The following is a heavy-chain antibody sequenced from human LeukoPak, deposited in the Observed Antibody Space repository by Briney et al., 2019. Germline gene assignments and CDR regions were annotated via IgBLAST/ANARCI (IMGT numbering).Heavy chain of an antibody. Sequence: SETLSLTCTVSGGSISSYYWSWIRQPPGKGLEWIGYIYYSGSTNYNPSLKSRVTISVDTSKNQFSLKLSSVTAADTAVYYCATYHYDYVWGSYRAFDYWGQGTLVTVSS. V-gene: IGHV4-59*01. CDR1: GGSISSYY. CDR3: ATYHYDYVWGSYRAFDY. D-gene: IGHD3-16*02. CDR2: IYYSGST. J-gene: IGHJ4*02.